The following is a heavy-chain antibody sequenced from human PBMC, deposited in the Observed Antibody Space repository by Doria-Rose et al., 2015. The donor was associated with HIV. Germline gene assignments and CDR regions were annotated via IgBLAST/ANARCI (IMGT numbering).Heavy chain of an antibody. CDR3: ARIKSSRWYHKYYFDF. CDR2: ILSDDER. J-gene: IGHJ4*02. V-gene: IGHV2-26*01. Sequence: QVTLKESGPVLVKPTETLTLTCTVSGVSLSSPGMGVSWIRQPPGQALEWLAHILSDDERSYKTSLESRLTISRGTSKSQVVLTMTDMDPVDTATYYCARIKSSRWYHKYYFDFWGQGTLVIVSA. D-gene: IGHD6-13*01. CDR1: GVSLSSPGMG.